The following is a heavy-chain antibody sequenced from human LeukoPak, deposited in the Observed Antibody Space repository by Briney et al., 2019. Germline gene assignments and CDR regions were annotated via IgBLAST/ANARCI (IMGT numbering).Heavy chain of an antibody. D-gene: IGHD4-23*01. CDR3: AKDMGDYGGNSFDS. J-gene: IGHJ5*01. CDR2: MSWNGHSR. Sequence: GGSLRLSCVASGFAFDEYTFNWVRQAPGKGLEWVSLMSWNGHSRYYADSVKGRFTISRDNSKNSVYLEMKNLRIEDTAFYYCAKDMGDYGGNSFDSWGEGTLVTVSS. CDR1: GFAFDEYT. V-gene: IGHV3-43*01.